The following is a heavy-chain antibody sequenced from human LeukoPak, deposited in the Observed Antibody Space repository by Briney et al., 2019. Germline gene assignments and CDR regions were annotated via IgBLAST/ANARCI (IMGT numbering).Heavy chain of an antibody. V-gene: IGHV3-30*18. CDR3: AKDRLGSSSTFFDY. Sequence: GGSLRLSCVASGFAFNSHVMNCVRQAPGKGLEWVAVISYDGSNKYHVDSVKGRFTISRDNSKNTLYLQMNSLRAEDTAVYYCAKDRLGSSSTFFDYWGQGTLVTVSS. CDR1: GFAFNSHV. CDR2: ISYDGSNK. J-gene: IGHJ4*02. D-gene: IGHD2-2*01.